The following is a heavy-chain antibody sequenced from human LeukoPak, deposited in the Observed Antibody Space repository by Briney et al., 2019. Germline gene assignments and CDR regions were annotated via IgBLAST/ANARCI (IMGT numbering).Heavy chain of an antibody. D-gene: IGHD3-22*01. CDR3: AKVTDSSGYYPSDY. CDR2: IWYDGSNK. Sequence: GGSLRLSCAASGFTFSSYGMHWVRQAPGKGLEWVAVIWYDGSNKYYADSVKGRSTISRDNSKNTVYLQMNSLTAEDTAVYYCAKVTDSSGYYPSDYWGQGTLVTVSS. CDR1: GFTFSSYG. J-gene: IGHJ4*02. V-gene: IGHV3-33*06.